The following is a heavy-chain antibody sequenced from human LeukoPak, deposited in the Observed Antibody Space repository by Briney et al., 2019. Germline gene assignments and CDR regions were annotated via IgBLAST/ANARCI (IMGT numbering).Heavy chain of an antibody. CDR3: ARDASYGPLLFDP. Sequence: SETLSLTCTVSGGSISSSSYYWGWIRQPPGKGLEWIGSIYYSGSTCYNPSLKGRVTISVDTSKNQFSLKLSSVTAADTAVYYCARDASYGPLLFDPWGQGTLVTVSS. V-gene: IGHV4-39*07. D-gene: IGHD5-18*01. J-gene: IGHJ5*02. CDR2: IYYSGST. CDR1: GGSISSSSYY.